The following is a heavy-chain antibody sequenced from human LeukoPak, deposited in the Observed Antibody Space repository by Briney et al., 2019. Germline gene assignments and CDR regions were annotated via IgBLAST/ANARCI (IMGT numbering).Heavy chain of an antibody. CDR1: GGTFSSYA. J-gene: IGHJ4*02. CDR3: ARAMGYGGNLDY. V-gene: IGHV1-69*13. D-gene: IGHD4-23*01. Sequence: SVKVSCKTSGGTFSSYAISWVRQAPGQGLEWMGGIIPIFGTANYAQKFQGRVTITADESTSTAYMELSSLRSEDTAVYYCARAMGYGGNLDYWGQGTLVTVSS. CDR2: IIPIFGTA.